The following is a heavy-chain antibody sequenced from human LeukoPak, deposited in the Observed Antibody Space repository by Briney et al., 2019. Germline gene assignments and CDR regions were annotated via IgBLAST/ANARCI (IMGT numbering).Heavy chain of an antibody. V-gene: IGHV1-2*02. CDR1: GFTFSGSA. J-gene: IGHJ4*02. CDR3: ARSTLAPAPQYSSSWDEGYY. Sequence: GGSLRLSCAASGFTFSGSAMHWVRQAPGQGLEGRGCINPNSGGTNYAQKFQGRVTMTRDTSISTAYMELSRLRSDDTAVYYCARSTLAPAPQYSSSWDEGYYWGQGTLVTVSS. CDR2: INPNSGGT. D-gene: IGHD6-13*01.